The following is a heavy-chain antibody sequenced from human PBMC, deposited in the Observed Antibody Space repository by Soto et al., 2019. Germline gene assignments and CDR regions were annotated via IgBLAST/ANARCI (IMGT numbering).Heavy chain of an antibody. CDR3: ASAWGPSYYYGMDV. V-gene: IGHV1-69*01. CDR2: IIPILGTA. CDR1: GGTFSSYA. D-gene: IGHD3-16*01. J-gene: IGHJ6*02. Sequence: SVKVSCKASGGTFSSYAISWVRQAPGQGLEWMGGIIPILGTADYAQKFQGRVAITADASTSTAYMELSSLRSEDTAVYYCASAWGPSYYYGMDVWGQGTTVTVS.